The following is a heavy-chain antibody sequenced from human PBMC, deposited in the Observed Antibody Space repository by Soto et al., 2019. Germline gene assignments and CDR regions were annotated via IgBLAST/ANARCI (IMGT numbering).Heavy chain of an antibody. CDR2: IVVGSGNT. CDR1: GFTFTSSA. D-gene: IGHD6-19*01. V-gene: IGHV1-58*01. CDR3: AIEAIAVAVRDYYVMDF. J-gene: IGHJ6*02. Sequence: SVKVSCKASGFTFTSSAVPWVRQARGQLLEWIGWIVVGSGNTNYAQKFQERVTITRDMSTSTAYMELSSLRSEDTAVYYCAIEAIAVAVRDYYVMDFWGQGTTVTVSS.